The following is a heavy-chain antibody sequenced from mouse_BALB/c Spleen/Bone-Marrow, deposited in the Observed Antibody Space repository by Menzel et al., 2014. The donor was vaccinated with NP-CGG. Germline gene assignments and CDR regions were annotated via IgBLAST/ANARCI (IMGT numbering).Heavy chain of an antibody. V-gene: IGHV1-20*02. J-gene: IGHJ3*01. CDR2: INPYNGDT. CDR1: GYSFTGYF. CDR3: ARGYYESSSWFAY. D-gene: IGHD1-1*01. Sequence: EVMLVESGPELVKPGASVKISCKASGYSFTGYFMNWVMQSHGKSLEWIGRINPYNGDTFYNQKFKGKATLTVDKSSSTTHMELRSLASEDSAVYYCARGYYESSSWFAYWGRGTLVTVSA.